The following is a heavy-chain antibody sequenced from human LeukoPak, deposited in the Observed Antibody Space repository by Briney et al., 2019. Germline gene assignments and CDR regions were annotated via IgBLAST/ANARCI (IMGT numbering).Heavy chain of an antibody. J-gene: IGHJ4*02. CDR2: ISSSSSYT. Sequence: GGSLRLSCASSGFTFSDYYMSWIRQAPGKGLEWVSYISSSSSYTNYADSVKGRFTISRDNAKNSLYLQTNSLRAEDTAVYYCARDAGYYDSSGYTYWGQGTLVTVSS. CDR3: ARDAGYYDSSGYTY. V-gene: IGHV3-11*05. CDR1: GFTFSDYY. D-gene: IGHD3-22*01.